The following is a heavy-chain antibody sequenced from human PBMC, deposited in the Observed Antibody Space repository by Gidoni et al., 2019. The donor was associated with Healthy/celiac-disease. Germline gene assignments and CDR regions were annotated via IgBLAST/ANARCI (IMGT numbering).Heavy chain of an antibody. J-gene: IGHJ3*02. CDR2: IYTSGST. D-gene: IGHD3-22*01. Sequence: QVQLQESGPGLVKPSQTLSLTCTVSGGSISSGSYYWSWIRQPAGKGLEWIGRIYTSGSTNYNPSLKSRVTISVDTSKNQFSLKLSSVTAADTAVYYCARDRVPGDSSGYHPYPDAFDIWGQGTMVTVSS. V-gene: IGHV4-61*02. CDR1: GGSISSGSYY. CDR3: ARDRVPGDSSGYHPYPDAFDI.